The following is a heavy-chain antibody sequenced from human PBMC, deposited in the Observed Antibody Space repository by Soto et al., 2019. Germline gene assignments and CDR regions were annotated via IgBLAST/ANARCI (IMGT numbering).Heavy chain of an antibody. CDR1: GFTFSSYA. J-gene: IGHJ3*02. V-gene: IGHV3-30-3*01. CDR3: ARAREAVVDDAFGI. D-gene: IGHD2-15*01. Sequence: QVQLVESGGGVVQPGRSLRLSCAASGFTFSSYAMHWVRQAPGKGLEWVAVISYDGSNKYYADSVKGRFTISRDNAKNTLYLQMNSLGAEDTAVYYCARAREAVVDDAFGILGHGTMVTVSS. CDR2: ISYDGSNK.